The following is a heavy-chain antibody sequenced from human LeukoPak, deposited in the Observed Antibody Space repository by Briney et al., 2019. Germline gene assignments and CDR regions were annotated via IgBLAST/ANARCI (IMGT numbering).Heavy chain of an antibody. V-gene: IGHV3-11*06. Sequence: GGSLRLSCAASGFTFSDYYMSWIRQAPGKGLEWVSYISSSSSYTNYADSVKGRFTISRDNAKNSLYLQMSSLRAEDTAVYYCALSGSYYNFDYWGQGTLVTVSS. J-gene: IGHJ4*02. D-gene: IGHD1-26*01. CDR2: ISSSSSYT. CDR3: ALSGSYYNFDY. CDR1: GFTFSDYY.